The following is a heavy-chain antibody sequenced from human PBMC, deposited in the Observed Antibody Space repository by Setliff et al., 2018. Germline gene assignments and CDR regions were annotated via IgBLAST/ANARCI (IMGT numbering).Heavy chain of an antibody. CDR3: VRGLPFDY. V-gene: IGHV3-66*01. CDR2: IYSGGST. CDR1: GFTVSSNY. J-gene: IGHJ4*02. Sequence: GGSLRLSCAASGFTVSSNYMSWVRQAPGKGLEWVSVIYSGGSTYYTDSVKGRFTISRDNSKNTLYLQLNSLRAEDTAVYYCVRGLPFDYWGQGTLVTVS.